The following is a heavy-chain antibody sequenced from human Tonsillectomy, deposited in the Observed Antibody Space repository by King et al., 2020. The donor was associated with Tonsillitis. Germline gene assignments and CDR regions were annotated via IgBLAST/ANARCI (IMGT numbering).Heavy chain of an antibody. CDR1: GFTFDDYA. D-gene: IGHD3-22*01. CDR2: ISWNSGSL. CDR3: ANPDSKTYYNGSSGFDVFDI. J-gene: IGHJ3*02. Sequence: VQLVESGGGLVQPGRSLRLSCAASGFTFDDYAMHWVRQAPGKGLEWVSGISWNSGSLGYSDSVKGRFTIARDNAKNSLYLQMNSLGAEDTALYYCANPDSKTYYNGSSGFDVFDIWGQGTMVTVSS. V-gene: IGHV3-9*01.